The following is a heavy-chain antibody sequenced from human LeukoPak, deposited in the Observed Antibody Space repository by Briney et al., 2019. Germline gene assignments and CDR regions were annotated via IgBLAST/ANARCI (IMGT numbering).Heavy chain of an antibody. CDR1: GGSITSSRYY. J-gene: IGHJ6*03. D-gene: IGHD3-3*01. CDR3: ARLVNDFSSGLYTGGYYYMDV. CDR2: ISYSGST. Sequence: PSETLSLTCTVSGGSITSSRYYWGWIRQTPGKGLEWIGSISYSGSTQYHPSLKSRLTIFVDTSKSQLSLELTSVTAADTAVFYCARLVNDFSSGLYTGGYYYMDVWGKGTTVTVSS. V-gene: IGHV4-39*01.